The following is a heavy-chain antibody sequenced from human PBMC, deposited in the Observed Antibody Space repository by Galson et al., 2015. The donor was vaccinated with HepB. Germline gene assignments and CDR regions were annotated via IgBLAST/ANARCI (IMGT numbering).Heavy chain of an antibody. D-gene: IGHD3-9*01. CDR1: GYTFTSYY. V-gene: IGHV1-46*04. CDR2: INPSGGST. CDR3: ARDVLAVIYDILTGYYGGGFDY. Sequence: SVKVSCKASGYTFTSYYMHWVRQAPGQGLEWMGIINPSGGSTSYAQKLQDRVTMTRDTSTSTVYMELSSLRSEDTAVYYCARDVLAVIYDILTGYYGGGFDYWGQGTLVTVSS. J-gene: IGHJ4*02.